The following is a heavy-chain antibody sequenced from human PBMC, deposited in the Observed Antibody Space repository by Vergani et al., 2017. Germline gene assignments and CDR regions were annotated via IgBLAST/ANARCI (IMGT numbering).Heavy chain of an antibody. Sequence: QVQLQQWGAGLLKPSETLSLTCAVYGGSFSGYYWSWIRQPPGKGLELIGEINHSGSTNYNPSLKSRVTISVDTSKNQFSLKLSSVTAADTAVYYCASFSSGDSSGGLDYWGQGTLVTVSS. V-gene: IGHV4-34*01. CDR1: GGSFSGYY. J-gene: IGHJ4*02. D-gene: IGHD3-22*01. CDR2: INHSGST. CDR3: ASFSSGDSSGGLDY.